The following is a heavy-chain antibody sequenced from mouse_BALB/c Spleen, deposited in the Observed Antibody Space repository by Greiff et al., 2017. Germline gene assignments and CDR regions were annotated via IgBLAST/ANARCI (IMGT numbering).Heavy chain of an antibody. CDR1: GFTFSNYW. CDR3: TRYDWFAY. D-gene: IGHD2-12*01. J-gene: IGHJ3*01. CDR2: IRLKSNNYAT. V-gene: IGHV6-6*02. Sequence: EVKVEESGGGLVQPGGSMKLSCVASGFTFSNYWMNWVRQSPEKGLEWVAEIRLKSNNYATHYAESVKGRFTISRDDSKSSVYLQMNNLRAEDTGIYYCTRYDWFAYWGQGTLVTVSA.